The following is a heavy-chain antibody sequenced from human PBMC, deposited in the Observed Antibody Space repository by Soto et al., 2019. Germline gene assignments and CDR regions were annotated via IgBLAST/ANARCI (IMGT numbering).Heavy chain of an antibody. D-gene: IGHD1-26*01. Sequence: EVQLLESGGNLVQPGGSLRLSCAASGLIFSDYAMSWVRQAPGKGLECVACISGSGGDTFYADSVKGRFTISRDNSKNTLSLHMNSLRVNDTAVYFCAKDRFGIVGPVDYWCQGTLVTVSS. J-gene: IGHJ4*02. CDR3: AKDRFGIVGPVDY. CDR2: ISGSGGDT. CDR1: GLIFSDYA. V-gene: IGHV3-23*01.